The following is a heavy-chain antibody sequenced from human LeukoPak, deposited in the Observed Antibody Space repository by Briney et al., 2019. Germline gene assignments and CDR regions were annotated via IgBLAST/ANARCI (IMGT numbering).Heavy chain of an antibody. Sequence: ASVKVSCKASGYTFTGYYMHWVRQSPGQGLEWMGWINPNSGGTNYAQKFQGRVTMTRDTSISTAYMELSRLRSDDTAVYYCARADSSSDDFDYWGQGTLVTVSS. J-gene: IGHJ4*02. CDR2: INPNSGGT. D-gene: IGHD6-6*01. V-gene: IGHV1-2*02. CDR1: GYTFTGYY. CDR3: ARADSSSDDFDY.